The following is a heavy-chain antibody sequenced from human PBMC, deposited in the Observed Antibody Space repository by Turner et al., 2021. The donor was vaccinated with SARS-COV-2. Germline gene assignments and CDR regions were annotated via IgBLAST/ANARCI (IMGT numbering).Heavy chain of an antibody. D-gene: IGHD3-16*01. CDR1: GFTFSRY. Sequence: EVQLVESGGGLVQPGGSLRLSCAASGFTFSRYSSSSSTIYYADSVKGRFTISRDNAKNSLYLKMNSLRAEDTAVYYCARDDLGVWPPIKDYWGQGTLVTVSS. CDR3: ARDDLGVWPPIKDY. V-gene: IGHV3-48*01. J-gene: IGHJ4*02. CDR2: SSSSTI.